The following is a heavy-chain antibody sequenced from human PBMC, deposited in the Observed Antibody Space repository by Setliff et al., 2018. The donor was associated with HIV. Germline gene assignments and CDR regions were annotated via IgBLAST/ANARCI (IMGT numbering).Heavy chain of an antibody. D-gene: IGHD2-8*01. CDR2: INEDGSKK. CDR3: ARGLERTNALFGVLSIWLDS. J-gene: IGHJ5*01. Sequence: GGSLRLSCVSSGFAFNDYYMTWVRQAPGKGLEWVATINEDGSKKYYGASVKGRSSVSRDNAKKSLYLQMNSLRAEDTAVYFCARGLERTNALFGVLSIWLDSWGQGTLVTVSS. V-gene: IGHV3-7*03. CDR1: GFAFNDYY.